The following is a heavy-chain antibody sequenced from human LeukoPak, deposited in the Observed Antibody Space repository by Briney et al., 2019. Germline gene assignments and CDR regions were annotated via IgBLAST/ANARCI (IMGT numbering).Heavy chain of an antibody. D-gene: IGHD6-13*01. Sequence: GGSLRLSCAASGFTFSSYAMSWVRQAPGKGLEWVSAISGSGGSTYYADSVKGRFTISRDNSKNALYLQMNSLRAEDTAVYYCAKIPGSSWYDGPIDYWGQGTLVTVSS. CDR2: ISGSGGST. CDR3: AKIPGSSWYDGPIDY. V-gene: IGHV3-23*01. CDR1: GFTFSSYA. J-gene: IGHJ4*02.